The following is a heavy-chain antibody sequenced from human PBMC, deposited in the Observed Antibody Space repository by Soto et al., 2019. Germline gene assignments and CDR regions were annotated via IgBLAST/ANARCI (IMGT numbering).Heavy chain of an antibody. V-gene: IGHV3-74*01. CDR3: ARGPSGWFGYDY. CDR1: GFTFSSSW. Sequence: GGSLRLACAASGFTFSSSWMHWVRQAPGKGLVWVSRINSGASNTNYADSVKGRFTISRDNAKNTLYLQMDSLTAEDTAVYYCARGPSGWFGYDYWGQGTLVTVSS. J-gene: IGHJ4*02. D-gene: IGHD6-19*01. CDR2: INSGASNT.